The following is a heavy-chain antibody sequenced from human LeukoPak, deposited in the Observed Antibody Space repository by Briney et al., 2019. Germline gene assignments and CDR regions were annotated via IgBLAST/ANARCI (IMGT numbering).Heavy chain of an antibody. CDR3: ARTPPPGATAYGAVDY. D-gene: IGHD3-16*01. CDR1: GGSISTYY. V-gene: IGHV4-59*12. J-gene: IGHJ4*02. CDR2: IYHSGST. Sequence: SETLSLTCTVSGGSISTYYWNWIRQPPGKGLEWLGYIYHSGSTNYNPSLKRRVTISIDTSKSQFSLRLNSVTAADTAVYYCARTPPPGATAYGAVDYWGQGTLVTVSS.